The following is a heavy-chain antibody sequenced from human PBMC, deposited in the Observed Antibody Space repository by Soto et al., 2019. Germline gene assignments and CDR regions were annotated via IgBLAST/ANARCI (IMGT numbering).Heavy chain of an antibody. CDR2: ISPRSDYI. CDR1: GFIFSSYS. D-gene: IGHD3-10*01. J-gene: IGHJ4*02. CDR3: ARDTWFGDLLYFDY. V-gene: IGHV3-21*06. Sequence: PGGSLRLSCAASGFIFSSYSMNWVRQAPGKGLEWVSSISPRSDYIYFADSMRGRFTISRDNAQNSLYLHMNNLRAEDTAVYFCARDTWFGDLLYFDYWGQGTPVTVSS.